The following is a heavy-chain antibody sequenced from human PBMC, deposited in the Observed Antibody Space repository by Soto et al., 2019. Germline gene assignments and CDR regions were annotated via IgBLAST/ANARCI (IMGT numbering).Heavy chain of an antibody. Sequence: EVQLVESGGDLVQRGGSLRLSCAASGFTFNIYSMNWVRQAPGKGLEWFSYITSDTKTIKYADSVKGRFTISRDNAKNSVYLQITSLRDEDTAVYYCARSVEGHFDYWGQGTVVTVSS. D-gene: IGHD6-19*01. CDR3: ARSVEGHFDY. CDR1: GFTFNIYS. V-gene: IGHV3-48*02. CDR2: ITSDTKTI. J-gene: IGHJ4*02.